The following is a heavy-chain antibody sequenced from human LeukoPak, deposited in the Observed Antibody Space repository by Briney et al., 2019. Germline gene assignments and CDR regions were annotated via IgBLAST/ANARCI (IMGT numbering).Heavy chain of an antibody. J-gene: IGHJ4*02. D-gene: IGHD7-27*01. V-gene: IGHV3-15*07. CDR1: GLIFSDAW. CDR2: IKSKVSGGTV. CDR3: TKDPPLTGGVYSAH. Sequence: GGSLRLSCVASGLIFSDAWMNWVRQAPGKGLEWVGRIKSKVSGGTVGYAAPVKGRFTISRDDSKNTLYLEMNSLKTEDTAVYYCTKDPPLTGGVYSAHWGQGTLVTVSS.